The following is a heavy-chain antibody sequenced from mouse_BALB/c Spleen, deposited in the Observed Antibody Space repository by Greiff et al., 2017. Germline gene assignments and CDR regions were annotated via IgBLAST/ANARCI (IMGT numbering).Heavy chain of an antibody. V-gene: IGHV3-8*02. CDR3: ARYLPLRGWYFDV. D-gene: IGHD1-1*01. Sequence: EVKLQESGPSLVKPSQTLSLTCSVTGDSITSGYWNWIRKFPGNKLEYMGYISYSGSTYYNPSLKSRISITRDTSKNQYYLQLNSVTTEDTATYYCARYLPLRGWYFDVWGAGTTVTVSS. CDR2: ISYSGST. CDR1: GDSITSGY. J-gene: IGHJ1*01.